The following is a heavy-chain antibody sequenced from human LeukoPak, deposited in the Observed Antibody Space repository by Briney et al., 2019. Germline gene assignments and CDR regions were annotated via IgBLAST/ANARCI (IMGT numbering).Heavy chain of an antibody. D-gene: IGHD5-18*01. V-gene: IGHV3-33*01. CDR3: AREVEYSYAGLDY. J-gene: IGHJ4*02. Sequence: GGSLRLSCAASGFTFSSYGMHWVRQAPGKGLEWVAVIWYDGSNKYYADSVKGRFTISRDNSKNTLYLQMNSLRAEDTAVYYCAREVEYSYAGLDYWGQGTLVTVSS. CDR2: IWYDGSNK. CDR1: GFTFSSYG.